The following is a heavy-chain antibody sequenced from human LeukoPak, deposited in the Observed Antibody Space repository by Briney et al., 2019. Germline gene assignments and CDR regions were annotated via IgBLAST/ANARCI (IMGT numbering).Heavy chain of an antibody. CDR2: IKQDGSGK. CDR3: ARVERRNARFGELLLFDY. D-gene: IGHD3-10*01. V-gene: IGHV3-7*03. CDR1: GFTFSSYW. J-gene: IGHJ4*02. Sequence: GGSLRLSCAASGFTFSSYWMSWVRQAPGKGLEWVANIKQDGSGKYYVDSVKGRFTISRDNAKNSLYLQMNSLRAEDTAVYYCARVERRNARFGELLLFDYWGQGTLVTVSS.